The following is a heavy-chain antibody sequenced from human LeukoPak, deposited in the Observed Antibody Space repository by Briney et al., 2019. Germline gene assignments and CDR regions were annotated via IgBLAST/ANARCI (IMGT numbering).Heavy chain of an antibody. D-gene: IGHD6-19*01. CDR2: ISSGGSTI. J-gene: IGHJ3*02. V-gene: IGHV3-48*03. CDR1: GFTFSSYE. CDR3: ASVGGGHIGLAGRHDAFDI. Sequence: PGGSLRLSCAASGFTFSSYEMNWVRQAPGKGLEWVLYISSGGSTIYYADSVKGRFTMSRDNAKNSLYLQMNILRADDTAVYYCASVGGGHIGLAGRHDAFDIWGQGTMVTVSS.